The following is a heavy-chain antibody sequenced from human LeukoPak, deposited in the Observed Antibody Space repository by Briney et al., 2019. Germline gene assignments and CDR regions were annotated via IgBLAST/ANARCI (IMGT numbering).Heavy chain of an antibody. V-gene: IGHV3-23*01. CDR2: ISGSGGST. CDR3: AKASWGSYGPFDY. D-gene: IGHD1-26*01. Sequence: GGSLRLSCAASVFTFSTYPMTWVRQAPWKGLEWVSVISGSGGSTYYADSVKGRFTISRDNSKNTLYLQMSSLRAEDTAVYYCAKASWGSYGPFDYWGQGTLVTVSS. J-gene: IGHJ4*02. CDR1: VFTFSTYP.